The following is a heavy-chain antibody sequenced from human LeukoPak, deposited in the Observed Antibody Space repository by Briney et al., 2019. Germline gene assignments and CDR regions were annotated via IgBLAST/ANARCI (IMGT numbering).Heavy chain of an antibody. CDR3: ARADSSSSHWFDP. CDR1: GGSISSGGSS. CDR2: IYHSGST. Sequence: SETLSLTCAVSGGSISSGGSSWSWIRQPPGKGLEWIGYIYHSGSTYYNPSLKSRVTISVDRSKNQFSLKLSSVTAADTAVYYCARADSSSSHWFDPWGQGTLVTVSS. D-gene: IGHD6-6*01. V-gene: IGHV4-30-2*01. J-gene: IGHJ5*02.